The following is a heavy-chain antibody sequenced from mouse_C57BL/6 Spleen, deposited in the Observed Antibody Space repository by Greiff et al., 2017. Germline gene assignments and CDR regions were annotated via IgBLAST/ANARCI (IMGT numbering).Heavy chain of an antibody. Sequence: QVQLQQPGAELVKPGASVKMSCKASGYTFTSYWITWVKQRPGQGLEWIGDIYPGSGSTNYNEKFKSKATLTVDASSSTAYMQLSSLTSEDSAVYYCARDSTMVTLDYWGQGTTLTVSS. CDR1: GYTFTSYW. V-gene: IGHV1-55*01. D-gene: IGHD2-2*01. CDR2: IYPGSGST. CDR3: ARDSTMVTLDY. J-gene: IGHJ2*01.